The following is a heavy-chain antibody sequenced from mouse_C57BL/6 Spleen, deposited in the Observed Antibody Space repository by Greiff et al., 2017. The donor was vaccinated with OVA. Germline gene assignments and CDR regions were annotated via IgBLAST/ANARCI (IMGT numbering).Heavy chain of an antibody. CDR3: ARYYGGSYYFDY. D-gene: IGHD1-1*02. V-gene: IGHV1-61*01. Sequence: VQLQQPGAELVRPGSSVKLSCKASGYTFTSYWMDWVKQRPGQGLEWIGNIYPSDSETHYNQKFKDKATLTVDKSSSTAYMQLSSLTSEDSAVYYCARYYGGSYYFDYWGQGTTLTVSS. J-gene: IGHJ2*01. CDR1: GYTFTSYW. CDR2: IYPSDSET.